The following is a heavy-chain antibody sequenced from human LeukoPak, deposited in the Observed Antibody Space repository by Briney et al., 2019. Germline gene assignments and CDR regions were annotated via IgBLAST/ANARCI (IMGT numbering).Heavy chain of an antibody. Sequence: ASVKVSCKASGHTFTGYYMHWVRQAPGQGLEWMGWINPNSGGTKYAQKFQGRVTMTTDTSMSTAYMELSRLTSDDTAVYYCARAGGRSWFDPWGQGTLVTVSS. V-gene: IGHV1-2*02. CDR2: INPNSGGT. CDR1: GHTFTGYY. CDR3: ARAGGRSWFDP. J-gene: IGHJ5*02.